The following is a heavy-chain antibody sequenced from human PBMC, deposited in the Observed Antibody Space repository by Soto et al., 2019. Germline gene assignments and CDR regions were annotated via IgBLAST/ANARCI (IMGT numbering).Heavy chain of an antibody. Sequence: GASVKVSCKASGYTFTSYAMHWVRQAPGQRLEWMGWINAGNGNTKYSQKFQGRVTITRDTSASTAYMELSSLRSEDTAVYYCARDLLRYYYDSSGYYPWAGYYGMDVWGQGTTVTVSS. D-gene: IGHD3-22*01. J-gene: IGHJ6*02. V-gene: IGHV1-3*01. CDR3: ARDLLRYYYDSSGYYPWAGYYGMDV. CDR1: GYTFTSYA. CDR2: INAGNGNT.